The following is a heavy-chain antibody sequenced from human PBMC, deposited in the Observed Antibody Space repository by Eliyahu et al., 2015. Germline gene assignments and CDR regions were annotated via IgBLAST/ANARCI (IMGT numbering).Heavy chain of an antibody. D-gene: IGHD1-7*01. V-gene: IGHV3-73*02. CDR1: GFTFXGSA. J-gene: IGHJ4*02. CDR3: TRWNWNYGKGGYFDY. Sequence: EVQLVESGGGLVQPGGSLKLSCAASGFTFXGSAWHWVRQASGKGLEWVGRIRSKANSYATAYAASVKGRFTISRDDSKNTAYLQMNSLKTEDTAVYYCTRWNWNYGKGGYFDYWGQGTLVTVSS. CDR2: IRSKANSYAT.